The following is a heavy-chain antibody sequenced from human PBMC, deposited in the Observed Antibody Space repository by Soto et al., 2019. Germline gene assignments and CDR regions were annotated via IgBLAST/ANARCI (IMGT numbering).Heavy chain of an antibody. Sequence: QVQLVQSGAEVKKPGASVKVSCKASGYTFTSYSISWVRQAPGQGLEWMGWISAYNGNTNYAQKLQGRVTMTTDTSTSTAYMELRSLRSDDTAVYYCARRPPIAATQISDWFDPWGQGTLVTVSS. D-gene: IGHD2-15*01. V-gene: IGHV1-18*01. CDR3: ARRPPIAATQISDWFDP. CDR1: GYTFTSYS. J-gene: IGHJ5*02. CDR2: ISAYNGNT.